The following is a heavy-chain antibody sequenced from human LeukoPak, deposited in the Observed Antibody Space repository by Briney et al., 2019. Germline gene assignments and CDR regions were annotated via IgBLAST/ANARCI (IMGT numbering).Heavy chain of an antibody. CDR1: GFTFSSYE. CDR2: ISSSGSTI. J-gene: IGHJ4*02. CDR3: ARDSASYGVDY. Sequence: GSLRLSCAASGFTFSSYEMNWVRQAPGKGLEWVSYISSSGSTIYYADSVKGRFTISRDNAKNSLYLQMNSLRAEDTAVYYCARDSASYGVDYWGQGTLVTVSS. D-gene: IGHD5-18*01. V-gene: IGHV3-48*03.